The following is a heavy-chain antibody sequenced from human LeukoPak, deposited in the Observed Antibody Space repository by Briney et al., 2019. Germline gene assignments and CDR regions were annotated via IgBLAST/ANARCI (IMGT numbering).Heavy chain of an antibody. D-gene: IGHD3-22*01. V-gene: IGHV3-33*01. CDR2: IWYDGSNK. J-gene: IGHJ3*02. CDR1: GFTFSSYG. Sequence: SGGSLRLSCAASGFTFSSYGMHWVRQAPGKGLEWVAVIWYDGSNKYYADSVKGRFTISRDNSKNTLYLQMNSLRAEDTAVYYCARPDGWYYYDSSTWPHAFDIWGQGTMVTVSS. CDR3: ARPDGWYYYDSSTWPHAFDI.